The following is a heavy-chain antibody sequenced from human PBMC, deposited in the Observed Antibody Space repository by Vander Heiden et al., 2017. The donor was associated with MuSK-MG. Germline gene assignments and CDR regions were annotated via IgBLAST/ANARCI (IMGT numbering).Heavy chain of an antibody. Sequence: QVQLQESGAGLVKPSETLSLTCTVSGGSINNYYLRWIRPPAGKGLEWIGRVYTSGSTNYSPSLKIRVTRSVDTSKNQFSLKLTSLTAADTAVYYCADVRYSRRYFDSWGEGPLVTLSS. D-gene: IGHD6-13*01. CDR3: ADVRYSRRYFDS. J-gene: IGHJ4*02. CDR1: GGSINNYY. V-gene: IGHV4-4*07. CDR2: VYTSGST.